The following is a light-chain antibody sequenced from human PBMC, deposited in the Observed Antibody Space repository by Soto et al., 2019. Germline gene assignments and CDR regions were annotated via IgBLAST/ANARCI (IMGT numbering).Light chain of an antibody. V-gene: IGLV2-11*01. J-gene: IGLJ1*01. Sequence: QSALTQPRSVSGSPGQSVTISCTGTSSDVGGYNYVSWYQQHPGKAPKLMIYDVGKRPSGVPDRFSGSKSDNTASLTISGLQAEDEADYYCCSYAGSYTRVFXTGTKVTVL. CDR3: CSYAGSYTRV. CDR1: SSDVGGYNY. CDR2: DVG.